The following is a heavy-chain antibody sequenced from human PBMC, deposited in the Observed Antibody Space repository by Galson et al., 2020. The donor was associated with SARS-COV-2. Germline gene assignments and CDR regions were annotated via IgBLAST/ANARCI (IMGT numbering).Heavy chain of an antibody. CDR3: AREPNVLLWFGETTRAYYFDY. V-gene: IGHV3-11*01. D-gene: IGHD3-10*01. Sequence: NSGGSLRISCAASGFTFSDYYMSWIRQAPGTGLEWVSYISSSGSTIYYADSVKGRFTISRDNAKNSLYLQMNSLRAEDTAVYYCAREPNVLLWFGETTRAYYFDYWGQGTLVTVSS. CDR1: GFTFSDYY. J-gene: IGHJ4*02. CDR2: ISSSGSTI.